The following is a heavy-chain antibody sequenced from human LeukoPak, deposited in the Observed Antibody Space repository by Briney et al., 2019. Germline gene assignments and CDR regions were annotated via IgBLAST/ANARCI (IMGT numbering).Heavy chain of an antibody. Sequence: SETLSLTCTVSGGSISSYYWNWIRQPPGKGLEWIGYIYYSGTTNYNPSLKSRVSMSVDTSKNQFSLKLSSVTAADTAVYYCARVGSGWYARWFDPWGQGTLVTVSS. V-gene: IGHV4-59*12. J-gene: IGHJ5*02. CDR2: IYYSGTT. CDR3: ARVGSGWYARWFDP. D-gene: IGHD6-19*01. CDR1: GGSISSYY.